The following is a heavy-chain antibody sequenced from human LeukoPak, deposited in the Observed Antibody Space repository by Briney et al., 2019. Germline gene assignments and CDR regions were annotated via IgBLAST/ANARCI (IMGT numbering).Heavy chain of an antibody. CDR1: GFTFSTNY. V-gene: IGHV3-53*01. J-gene: IGHJ4*02. D-gene: IGHD3-22*01. Sequence: QPGGSLRLSCADSGFTFSTNYMSWVRQAPGKGLEWVSVIYSGGSPYYADSVKGRFTISRDNSKNTLYLQMNSLRAEDTAVYYCARDLNYYDSSGYGHWGQGTLVTVSS. CDR2: IYSGGSP. CDR3: ARDLNYYDSSGYGH.